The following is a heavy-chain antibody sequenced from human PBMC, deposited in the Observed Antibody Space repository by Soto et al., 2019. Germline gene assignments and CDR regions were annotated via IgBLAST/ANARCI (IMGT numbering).Heavy chain of an antibody. V-gene: IGHV3-9*01. J-gene: IGHJ4*02. D-gene: IGHD3-3*01. CDR1: GFIFDDFA. Sequence: EGQLVESGGGFVQPGRSLRLSCAGSGFIFDDFALHWVRQAPGNGLEWVSGISWNSDSIGYADAVKGRFTISRDNAKNSLYLQMNSLRVEDTALYYCTKVGGLYDFWSGPLHFDLWGQGTLVTVSS. CDR3: TKVGGLYDFWSGPLHFDL. CDR2: ISWNSDSI.